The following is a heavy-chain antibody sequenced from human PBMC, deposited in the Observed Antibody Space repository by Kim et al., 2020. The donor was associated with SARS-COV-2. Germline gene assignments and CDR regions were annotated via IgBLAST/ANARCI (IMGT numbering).Heavy chain of an antibody. CDR1: GFTFSSYA. CDR2: ISYDGSNK. V-gene: IGHV3-30-3*01. D-gene: IGHD6-13*01. CDR3: ARGPTLSSSWSHYFDY. Sequence: GGSLRLSCAASGFTFSSYAMHWVRQAPGKGLEWVAVISYDGSNKYYADSVKGRFTISRDNSKNTLYLQMNSLRAEDTAVYYCARGPTLSSSWSHYFDYWGQGTLVTVSA. J-gene: IGHJ4*02.